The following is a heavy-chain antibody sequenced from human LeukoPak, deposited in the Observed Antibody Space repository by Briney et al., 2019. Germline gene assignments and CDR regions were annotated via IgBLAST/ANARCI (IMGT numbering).Heavy chain of an antibody. D-gene: IGHD4-23*01. V-gene: IGHV3-21*01. J-gene: IGHJ3*01. CDR3: ARLRNVGGNPHPFNV. Sequence: GGSLRLSCAASGFTFSSYSMNWVRQAPGKGLEWVSPISSSSSYIYYADSVKGRFTISRDNAKNSLYLQMNSLRAEDTAVYYCARLRNVGGNPHPFNVWGQGTTVTVSS. CDR2: ISSSSSYI. CDR1: GFTFSSYS.